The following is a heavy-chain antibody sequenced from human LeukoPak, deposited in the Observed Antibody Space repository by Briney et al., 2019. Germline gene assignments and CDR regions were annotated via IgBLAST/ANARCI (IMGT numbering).Heavy chain of an antibody. CDR2: IYASGNT. V-gene: IGHV4-61*02. CDR1: GASVSSTDYF. Sequence: SETLSLTCTVSGASVSSTDYFWNWIRQPAGKGLEWIGRIYASGNTDYNPSLKSRVTMSLDTSKNQFSLNMNPVTAADSAVYFCARYREGYNYVPHALDIWGQGTVVTVSS. J-gene: IGHJ3*02. CDR3: ARYREGYNYVPHALDI. D-gene: IGHD5-24*01.